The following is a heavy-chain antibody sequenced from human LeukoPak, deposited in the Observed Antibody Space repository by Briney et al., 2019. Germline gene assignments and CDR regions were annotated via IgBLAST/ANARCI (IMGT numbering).Heavy chain of an antibody. Sequence: SVKVSCKASGGTFSSYAISWVRQAPGQGLEWMGGIIPIFGTANYAQKLQGRVTMTTDTSTSTAYMELRSLRSDDTAVYYCARVKWELLQGDYWGQGTLVTVSS. J-gene: IGHJ4*02. CDR3: ARVKWELLQGDY. CDR1: GGTFSSYA. V-gene: IGHV1-69*05. D-gene: IGHD1-26*01. CDR2: IIPIFGTA.